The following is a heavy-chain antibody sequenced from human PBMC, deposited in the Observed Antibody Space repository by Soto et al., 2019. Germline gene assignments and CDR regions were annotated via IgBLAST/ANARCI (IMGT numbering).Heavy chain of an antibody. J-gene: IGHJ4*02. CDR1: GYSFTSYW. CDR2: IDPSDSYT. D-gene: IGHD6-13*01. Sequence: PGESLKISCKGSGYSFTSYWISWVRQMPGKGLEWMGRIDPSDSYTNYSPSFQGHVTISADKSISTAYLQWCSLKASNTAMYYCARTPDRSSWYAEYWGQGTQVAVSS. CDR3: ARTPDRSSWYAEY. V-gene: IGHV5-10-1*01.